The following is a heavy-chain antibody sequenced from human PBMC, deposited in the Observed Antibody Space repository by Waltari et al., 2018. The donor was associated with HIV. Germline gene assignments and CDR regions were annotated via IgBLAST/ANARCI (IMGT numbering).Heavy chain of an antibody. CDR3: AKEGSGGYYGSGSVYYGDY. CDR2: ISGSGDST. V-gene: IGHV3-23*01. J-gene: IGHJ4*02. Sequence: AISGSGDSTYYADSVKGRFTISRDNSKDTLYLQMNSLRAEDTAVYYCAKEGSGGYYGSGSVYYGDYWGQGTLVTVSS. D-gene: IGHD3-10*01.